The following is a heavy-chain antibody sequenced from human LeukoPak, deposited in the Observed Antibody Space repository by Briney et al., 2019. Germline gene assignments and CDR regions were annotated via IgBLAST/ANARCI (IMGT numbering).Heavy chain of an antibody. CDR1: GLTVSSNY. J-gene: IGHJ3*02. CDR2: IYSDGST. D-gene: IGHD1-26*01. CDR3: ARSGSYSLGAFDI. V-gene: IGHV3-53*01. Sequence: PGGSLRLSRAASGLTVSSNYMSWVRQAPGKGLEWVSVIYSDGSTDYADSVKGRFTISRDNSKNTLYLQMNSLRAEDTAVYYSARSGSYSLGAFDIWGQGTMVTVSS.